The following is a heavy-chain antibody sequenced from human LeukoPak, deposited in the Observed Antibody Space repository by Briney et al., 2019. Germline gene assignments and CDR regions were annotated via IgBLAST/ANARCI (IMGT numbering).Heavy chain of an antibody. V-gene: IGHV4-4*07. J-gene: IGHJ4*02. D-gene: IGHD6-19*01. CDR1: GGSISNYY. CDR3: ARVGAVGAASDY. Sequence: SETLSLTCTVSGGSISNYYWSWIRLPAGKELEWIGRIHTSGSTKYNPSLKSRVTMSVDTSKNQFSLKLSSVTAVDTAVYYCARVGAVGAASDYWGQGTLVTVSS. CDR2: IHTSGST.